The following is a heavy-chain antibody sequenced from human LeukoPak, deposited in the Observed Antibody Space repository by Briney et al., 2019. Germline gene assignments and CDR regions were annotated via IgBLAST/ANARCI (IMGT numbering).Heavy chain of an antibody. V-gene: IGHV4-4*07. CDR3: ARGGYVWGSYRTYYFDY. D-gene: IGHD3-16*02. Sequence: PSETLSLTCTVSGGSISSYYWSWIRQPAGKGLEWIGRIYTSGSTNYNPSLKSRVTMSVDTSKNQFSLKPSSVTAADTAVYYCARGGYVWGSYRTYYFDYWGQGTLVTVSS. J-gene: IGHJ4*02. CDR2: IYTSGST. CDR1: GGSISSYY.